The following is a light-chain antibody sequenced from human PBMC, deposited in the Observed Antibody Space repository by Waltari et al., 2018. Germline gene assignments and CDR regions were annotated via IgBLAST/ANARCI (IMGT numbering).Light chain of an antibody. CDR3: QQYGSTRWT. V-gene: IGKV3-20*01. Sequence: EIVLTQSPGTLSLSQGERATLSCRASQSVSSSYLAWYQQKPGQAPRLLIYGASSRDTGIPDRFSGSGSGTDFTLTISRLQPEDVAVYYCQQYGSTRWTFGQGTKVEIK. J-gene: IGKJ1*01. CDR2: GAS. CDR1: QSVSSSY.